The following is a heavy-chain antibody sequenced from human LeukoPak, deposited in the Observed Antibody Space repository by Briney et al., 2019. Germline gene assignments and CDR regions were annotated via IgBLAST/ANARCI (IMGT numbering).Heavy chain of an antibody. CDR1: GYSSSSGYY. CDR2: IYHSGGTT. D-gene: IGHD3-22*01. J-gene: IGHJ3*02. Sequence: SETLSLTCTVSGYSSSSGYYWGWIRQSPGKGLEWIGSIYHSGGTTYYNPSLKSRVTISLDTSKNQFSLKLSSVTAADTAVYYCARGVYDYDSSDYTNAFDIWGQGTMVTVSS. V-gene: IGHV4-38-2*02. CDR3: ARGVYDYDSSDYTNAFDI.